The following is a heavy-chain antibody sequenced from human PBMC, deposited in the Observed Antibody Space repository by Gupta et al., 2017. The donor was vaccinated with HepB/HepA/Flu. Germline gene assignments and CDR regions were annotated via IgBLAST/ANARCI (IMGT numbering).Heavy chain of an antibody. CDR3: ARDGDVTGDGYYFDY. D-gene: IGHD1-20*01. CDR1: GFTFSDHI. CDR2: MSGLVSTV. J-gene: IGHJ4*02. V-gene: IGHV3-11*04. Sequence: QVQLVESGGGLVKPGGSLRLSCAASGFTFSDHIMSWIRHSPGKGLEWASYMSGLVSTVYYADSVKGRFTISRDNANNSLYLQMNSLTAEDTALYYCARDGDVTGDGYYFDYWGQGALVTVSS.